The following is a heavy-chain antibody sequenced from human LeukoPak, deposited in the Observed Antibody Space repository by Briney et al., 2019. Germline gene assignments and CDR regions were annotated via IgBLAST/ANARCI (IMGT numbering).Heavy chain of an antibody. V-gene: IGHV1-46*01. CDR1: GNTFTSYY. J-gene: IGHJ5*02. CDR3: AREAGDSSGWYNWFDP. Sequence: ASVKVSCKASGNTFTSYYMHWVRQAPGQGLEWMGIINPSGGSTSYAQKFQGRVTMTRDTSTSTVYMELSSLRSEDTAVYYCAREAGDSSGWYNWFDPWGQGTLVTVSS. CDR2: INPSGGST. D-gene: IGHD6-19*01.